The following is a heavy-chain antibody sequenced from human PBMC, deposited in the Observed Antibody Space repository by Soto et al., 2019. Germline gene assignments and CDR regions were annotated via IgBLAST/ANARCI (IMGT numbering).Heavy chain of an antibody. J-gene: IGHJ5*02. CDR1: GYTFNSYA. V-gene: IGHV1-18*01. CDR3: ARDRVATIDKNWFDP. Sequence: QVQLVQSGAEVKKPGASVKVSCKASGYTFNSYAFSWVRQAPGQGLEWMGWISAYNGNTNYAQKLQGRVTMTTDTSTSTAYMELRSLRSDDTAVYYCARDRVATIDKNWFDPWGQGTLVTVSS. D-gene: IGHD5-12*01. CDR2: ISAYNGNT.